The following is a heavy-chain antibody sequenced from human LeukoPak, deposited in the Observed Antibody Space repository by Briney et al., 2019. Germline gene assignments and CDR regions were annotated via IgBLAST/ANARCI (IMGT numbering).Heavy chain of an antibody. CDR2: ISYDGSNK. V-gene: IGHV3-30-3*01. J-gene: IGHJ4*02. CDR1: GFTFSSYA. Sequence: PGGSLRLSCAASGFTFSSYAMHWVRQAPGKGLEWVAVISYDGSNKYYADSAEGRFTISRDNSKNTLYLQMNSLRAEDTAVYYCARDPRYSSGWLDYWGQGTLVTVSS. CDR3: ARDPRYSSGWLDY. D-gene: IGHD6-19*01.